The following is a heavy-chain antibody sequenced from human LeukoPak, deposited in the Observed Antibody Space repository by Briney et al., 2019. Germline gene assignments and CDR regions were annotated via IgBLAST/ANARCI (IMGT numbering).Heavy chain of an antibody. J-gene: IGHJ4*02. D-gene: IGHD3-16*01. V-gene: IGHV4-59*01. Sequence: SETLSLTCTVSGGSISSYYWSWIRQPPGKGLEWIGYIYYRGSTNYNPSLKSRVTISVDTSKNQFSLKLTSVTAADTAVYYCATQGLEGLWVFDYWGQGTLVTVSS. CDR3: ATQGLEGLWVFDY. CDR2: IYYRGST. CDR1: GGSISSYY.